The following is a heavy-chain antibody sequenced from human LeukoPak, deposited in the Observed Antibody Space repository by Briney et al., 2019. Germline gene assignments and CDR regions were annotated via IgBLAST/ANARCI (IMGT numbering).Heavy chain of an antibody. CDR3: AKDRLLSGYDFDAFDI. J-gene: IGHJ3*02. Sequence: GGSLRLSCAASGFTFSSYAMSWVRQAPGKGLEWVSAISGSGGSTYYADSVKGRFTISRDNSKNTLYLQMNSLRAEDTAVYYCAKDRLLSGYDFDAFDIWGRGTMVTVSS. D-gene: IGHD5-12*01. V-gene: IGHV3-23*01. CDR1: GFTFSSYA. CDR2: ISGSGGST.